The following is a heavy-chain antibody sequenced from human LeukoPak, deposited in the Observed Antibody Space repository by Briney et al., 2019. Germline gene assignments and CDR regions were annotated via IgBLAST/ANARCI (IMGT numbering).Heavy chain of an antibody. D-gene: IGHD2-15*01. CDR1: GGTFSSYA. V-gene: IGHV1-69*04. CDR3: ARGPYCSGGSCYALDYYYYYGMDV. CDR2: IIPILGIA. J-gene: IGHJ6*02. Sequence: SVKVSCKASGGTFSSYAISWVRQAPGQGLEWMGRIIPILGIANYAQKFQGRVTITADKSTSTAYMELSSLRSEDTAVYYCARGPYCSGGSCYALDYYYYYGMDVWGQGTTVTVSS.